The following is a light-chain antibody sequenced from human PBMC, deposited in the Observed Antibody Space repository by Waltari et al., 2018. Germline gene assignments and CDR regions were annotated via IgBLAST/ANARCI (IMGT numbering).Light chain of an antibody. CDR2: KDS. J-gene: IGLJ3*02. CDR1: ALPKQY. V-gene: IGLV3-25*03. Sequence: SSELTQPPSVSVSPGQTARITCSGDALPKQYANWYQQKSGQAPVHIIYKDSERPSEIPERFSGSTSGTTVTLTISGVQAQDEADYYCQAADINGLSWVFGGGTKLTVL. CDR3: QAADINGLSWV.